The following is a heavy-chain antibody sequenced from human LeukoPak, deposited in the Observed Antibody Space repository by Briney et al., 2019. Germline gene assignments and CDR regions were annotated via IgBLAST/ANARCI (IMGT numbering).Heavy chain of an antibody. CDR3: ARDLGTPATDAEYFFDY. V-gene: IGHV1-2*02. J-gene: IGHJ4*02. CDR2: INPNSGGT. CDR1: GYTFTDYC. D-gene: IGHD1-1*01. Sequence: AASVKVSCKASGYTFTDYCLHWMRQAPGQGLEWMGWINPNSGGTRYAQKFQGRVTLTRDTSISTAYMELSSLRSDDTAVYFRARDLGTPATDAEYFFDYWGQGTLVTVSS.